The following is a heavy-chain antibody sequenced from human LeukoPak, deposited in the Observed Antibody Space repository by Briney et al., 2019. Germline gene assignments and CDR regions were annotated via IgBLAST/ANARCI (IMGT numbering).Heavy chain of an antibody. CDR2: IYYSGST. Sequence: SETLSLTCTVFGGSISSNSYYWGWIRQPPGKGLEWIGSIYYSGSTYYNPSLKSRVTISVDTSKNQFSLKLSSVTAADTAVYYCARDGRSDYYYDTSGNFDYWGQGTLVTVSS. CDR3: ARDGRSDYYYDTSGNFDY. CDR1: GGSISSNSYY. D-gene: IGHD3-22*01. V-gene: IGHV4-39*07. J-gene: IGHJ4*02.